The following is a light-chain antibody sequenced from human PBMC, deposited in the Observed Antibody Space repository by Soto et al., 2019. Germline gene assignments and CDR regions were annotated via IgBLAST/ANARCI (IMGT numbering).Light chain of an antibody. CDR3: AAWDDSRSGNYV. CDR1: SSNIGINT. CDR2: SNN. V-gene: IGLV1-44*01. Sequence: QSVLTQPPSVSGTPGQRVTISCSGSSSNIGINTVNWFQHLPGTAPKLLIFSNNQRPSGVPDRFSGSKSGTSASLAISGLQSEDEADYYCAAWDDSRSGNYVFGTGTKVTVL. J-gene: IGLJ1*01.